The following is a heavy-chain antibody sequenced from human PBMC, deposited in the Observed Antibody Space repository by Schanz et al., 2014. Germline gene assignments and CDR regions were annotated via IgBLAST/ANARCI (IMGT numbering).Heavy chain of an antibody. D-gene: IGHD3-16*01. J-gene: IGHJ6*02. CDR1: GFSFSTYA. CDR2: ISWNSGSI. V-gene: IGHV3-9*01. Sequence: DVQLVESGGGLVKPGGSLRLSCAASGFSFSTYAMHWVRQAPGKGLEWVSGISWNSGSIGYADSVKGRFTISRDDAKNSLYLQMNSLRAEDTALYYCAKDRQNRVNRVGYYYGMDVWGQGTTVTVSS. CDR3: AKDRQNRVNRVGYYYGMDV.